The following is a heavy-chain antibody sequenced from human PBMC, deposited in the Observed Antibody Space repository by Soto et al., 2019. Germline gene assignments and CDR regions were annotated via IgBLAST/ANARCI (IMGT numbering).Heavy chain of an antibody. J-gene: IGHJ4*02. CDR2: ITSSGTTV. V-gene: IGHV3-48*02. Sequence: GGSLRLSCAASGFTFSSYSLNWVRQAPGKGLEWVSYITSSGTTVYYADSVRGRFTISRDNAKNSLYLQMNSLRDDDTAVYYCARGSSNWAYYFNFWGQGTLVTVSS. D-gene: IGHD6-13*01. CDR1: GFTFSSYS. CDR3: ARGSSNWAYYFNF.